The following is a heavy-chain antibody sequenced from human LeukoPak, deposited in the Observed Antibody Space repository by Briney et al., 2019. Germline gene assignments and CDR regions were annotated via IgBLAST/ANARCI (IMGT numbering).Heavy chain of an antibody. CDR1: GYTFTGYY. Sequence: ASVKVSCTASGYTFTGYYIHWVRQAPGQGLEWMGWINPNSGGTNYAQKFQGRVTMTRYTSISTAYMELSRLRSDDTAVYYCARDRTKLRRLPFDYWGQGTLVTVSS. CDR2: INPNSGGT. D-gene: IGHD6-25*01. J-gene: IGHJ4*02. V-gene: IGHV1-2*02. CDR3: ARDRTKLRRLPFDY.